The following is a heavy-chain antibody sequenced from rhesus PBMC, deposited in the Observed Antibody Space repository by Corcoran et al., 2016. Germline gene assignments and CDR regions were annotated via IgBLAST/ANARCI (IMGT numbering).Heavy chain of an antibody. V-gene: IGHV4S11*01. Sequence: QVQLQESGPELVKPSETLSLTCAVSGGATSSYYWSWIRQPPGKGLEWIGYISGRSGSTTYKPSLKSRVTLSVDTSKSQLSLKLSSVTAADTAVYFCARSAATKHFDYWGQGVLVTVSS. CDR1: GGATSSYY. CDR3: ARSAATKHFDY. D-gene: IGHD6-25*01. J-gene: IGHJ4*01. CDR2: ISGRSGST.